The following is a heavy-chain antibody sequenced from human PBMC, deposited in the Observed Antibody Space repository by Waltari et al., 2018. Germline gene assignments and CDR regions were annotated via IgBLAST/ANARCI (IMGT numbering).Heavy chain of an antibody. J-gene: IGHJ4*02. V-gene: IGHV3-30*18. Sequence: QVQLVESGGGVVKPGRSLRLSCAASGFTFSSYGMHWVRQAPGKGLEWVAVISYDGSNKYYADSVKGRFTISRDNSKNTLYLQMNSLRAEDTAVYYCAKDELDYFDYWGQGTLVTV. CDR1: GFTFSSYG. CDR3: AKDELDYFDY. D-gene: IGHD1-1*01. CDR2: ISYDGSNK.